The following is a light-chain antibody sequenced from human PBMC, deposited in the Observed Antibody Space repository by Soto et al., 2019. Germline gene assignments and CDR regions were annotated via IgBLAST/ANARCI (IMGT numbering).Light chain of an antibody. J-gene: IGKJ1*01. V-gene: IGKV1-27*01. CDR2: AAS. Sequence: DIQMTQSPSSLSASVGDRVTITCRASPDINNFLAWYQHKPGKVPKLLIYAASTLQSGVLSRFSGIVSGTDFTLTISSLQPEDVATYYCKKYNNAPWTFDQGTKVEIK. CDR3: KKYNNAPWT. CDR1: PDINNF.